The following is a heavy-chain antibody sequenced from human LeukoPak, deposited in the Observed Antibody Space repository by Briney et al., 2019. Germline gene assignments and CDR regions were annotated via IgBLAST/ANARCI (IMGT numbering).Heavy chain of an antibody. Sequence: SETLSLTCAVYGGSFSGYYWSWIRQPPGKGLEWIGEINRSGSTNYNPSLKSRVTISVDTSKNQFSLKLSSVTAADTAVYYCARGDHNWNRRKGFDYWGQGTLVTVSS. D-gene: IGHD1-20*01. CDR2: INRSGST. V-gene: IGHV4-34*01. CDR1: GGSFSGYY. J-gene: IGHJ4*02. CDR3: ARGDHNWNRRKGFDY.